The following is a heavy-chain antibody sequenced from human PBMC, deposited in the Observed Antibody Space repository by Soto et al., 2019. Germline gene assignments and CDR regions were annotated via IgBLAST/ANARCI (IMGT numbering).Heavy chain of an antibody. D-gene: IGHD5-18*01. Sequence: GESLKISCKGSGYRFSSYWIGWVRQMPGKGLEWMGIIFPGDSDTRYSPSFQGQITISADKSISTAYLQWSTLKASDTAIYYCASRLSAYSSGVDYWGQGTLVTVSP. CDR2: IFPGDSDT. V-gene: IGHV5-51*01. CDR1: GYRFSSYW. CDR3: ASRLSAYSSGVDY. J-gene: IGHJ4*02.